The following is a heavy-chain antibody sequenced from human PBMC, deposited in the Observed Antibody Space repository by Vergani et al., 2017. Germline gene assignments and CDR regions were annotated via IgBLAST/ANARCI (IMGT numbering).Heavy chain of an antibody. Sequence: QVQLQESGPGLVTPSQTLSLTCTVSGGSISSGSYYWSWIRQPAGKGLEWIGRIYTSGSTNYNPSLKSRVTISVDTSNNQFSLKLSSVTAADTAVYYCARDQTVTTYGPRYSYYYGMDVWCQGP. CDR2: IYTSGST. CDR1: GGSISSGSYY. CDR3: ARDQTVTTYGPRYSYYYGMDV. D-gene: IGHD4-17*01. V-gene: IGHV4-61*02. J-gene: IGHJ6*02.